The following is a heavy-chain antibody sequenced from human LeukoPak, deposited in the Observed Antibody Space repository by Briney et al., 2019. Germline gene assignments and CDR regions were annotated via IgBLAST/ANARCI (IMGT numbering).Heavy chain of an antibody. CDR3: ARHPFQYPFDH. D-gene: IGHD2/OR15-2a*01. Sequence: SETLSLTCTVSGGSISIFYWNWIRQPPGKGLEWIGSIYNSGSTTYNPSLKSRVTISGDTSKNQFSLKLTSVTAADTAVYYCARHPFQYPFDHWGQGTVVSVSS. CDR1: GGSISIFY. CDR2: IYNSGST. J-gene: IGHJ5*02. V-gene: IGHV4-59*01.